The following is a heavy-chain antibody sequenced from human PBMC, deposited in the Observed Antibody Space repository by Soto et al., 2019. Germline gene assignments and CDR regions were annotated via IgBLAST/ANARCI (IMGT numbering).Heavy chain of an antibody. CDR1: GFTFSSYG. Sequence: PGGSLRLSCAASGFTFSSYGMHWVRQAPGKGLEWVAVISYDGSNKYYADSVKGRFTISRDNSKNTLYLQMNSLRAEDTAVYYCARDTYSNYAFDYWGQGTLVTVSS. J-gene: IGHJ4*02. CDR3: ARDTYSNYAFDY. V-gene: IGHV3-30*03. D-gene: IGHD4-4*01. CDR2: ISYDGSNK.